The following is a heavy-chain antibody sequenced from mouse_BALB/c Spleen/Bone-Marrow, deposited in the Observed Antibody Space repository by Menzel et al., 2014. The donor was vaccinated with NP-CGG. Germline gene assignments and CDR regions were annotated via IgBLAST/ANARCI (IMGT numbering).Heavy chain of an antibody. CDR3: ASRDSSGYVPDY. Sequence: QVQLQQSGAELVKPGAPVKLSCKTSGYTFTSYWIQWVKQRPGQGLGWIGEIFPGTGTTYYNEKFKGKATLTIDTSSSTAYMQLSSLTSEDSAVYFCASRDSSGYVPDYWGQGTTLTVSS. CDR1: GYTFTSYW. D-gene: IGHD3-2*01. CDR2: IFPGTGTT. J-gene: IGHJ2*01. V-gene: IGHV1S132*01.